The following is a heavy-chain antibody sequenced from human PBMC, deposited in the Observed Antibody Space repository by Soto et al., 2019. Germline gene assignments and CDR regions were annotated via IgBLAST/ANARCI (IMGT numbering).Heavy chain of an antibody. CDR2: ISYDGSNK. D-gene: IGHD2-15*01. CDR3: AKANADCSGGSCYSDY. CDR1: GFTFRSYG. V-gene: IGHV3-30*18. J-gene: IGHJ4*02. Sequence: GGSLRLSCAASGFTFRSYGMPWVRQAPGKGLEWVAVISYDGSNKYYADSGKGRFTIYRHNSKNTLYLKRNSLRAEDAAVYSSAKANADCSGGSCYSDYWGQGTLVTVSS.